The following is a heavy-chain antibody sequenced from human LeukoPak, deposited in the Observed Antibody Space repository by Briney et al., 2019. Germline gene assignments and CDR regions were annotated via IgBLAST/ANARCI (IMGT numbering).Heavy chain of an antibody. Sequence: SETLSLTCTVSGGSISSYYWSWIRQPPGKGLEWIGYIYYSGSTNYNPSLKSRVTISVDTSKNQFSLKLSSVTAADTAVYYCARRALTGYYSGYNWFDPWGRGTLVTVSS. CDR3: ARRALTGYYSGYNWFDP. J-gene: IGHJ5*02. V-gene: IGHV4-59*08. CDR1: GGSISSYY. D-gene: IGHD3-9*01. CDR2: IYYSGST.